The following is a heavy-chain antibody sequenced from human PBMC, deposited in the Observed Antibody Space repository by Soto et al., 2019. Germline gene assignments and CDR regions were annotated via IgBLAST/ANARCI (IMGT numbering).Heavy chain of an antibody. V-gene: IGHV2-5*02. CDR2: IYWDDEK. Sequence: QITLRESGPTLVKPTQTVTLTCIFSGFSLSTRGVGVGWIRQSPGKSPEWLALIYWDDEKGYNPSLKNRLNLTKDTSRNPVVLTMTNMHPLDTGTYYCAHRRARTAARDDAYDVWGRGTLVVVSS. D-gene: IGHD6-6*01. CDR3: AHRRARTAARDDAYDV. J-gene: IGHJ3*01. CDR1: GFSLSTRGVG.